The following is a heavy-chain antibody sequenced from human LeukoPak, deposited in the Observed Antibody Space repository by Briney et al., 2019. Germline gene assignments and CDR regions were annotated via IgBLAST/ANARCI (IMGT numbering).Heavy chain of an antibody. J-gene: IGHJ5*02. CDR2: ISSSGTGI. CDR1: GFAFSDYY. D-gene: IGHD3-10*01. Sequence: EPGGSLRLSCAASGFAFSDYYMSWIRQAPGKGLEWVSYISSSGTGIYDADSVKGRFSISRDNAKNSLYLQMNSLRPEDTAVYYCASLYGSGPNWFDPWGQGTLVTVSS. CDR3: ASLYGSGPNWFDP. V-gene: IGHV3-11*04.